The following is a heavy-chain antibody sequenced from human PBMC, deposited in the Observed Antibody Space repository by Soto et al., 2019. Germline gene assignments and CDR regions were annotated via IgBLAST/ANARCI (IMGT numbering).Heavy chain of an antibody. J-gene: IGHJ4*02. V-gene: IGHV4-34*01. CDR1: GGSFSDSH. Sequence: QVQLQQWGAGLLKPSETLSLTCAVYGGSFSDSHWSWISQPPGKGLEWIGEISHSGSTNYNPSLKSRVSISLDTSKSQFSLRLSSLTAADTAVYYCARERGSFDSWGQGTRVTVSS. CDR2: ISHSGST. D-gene: IGHD3-16*01. CDR3: ARERGSFDS.